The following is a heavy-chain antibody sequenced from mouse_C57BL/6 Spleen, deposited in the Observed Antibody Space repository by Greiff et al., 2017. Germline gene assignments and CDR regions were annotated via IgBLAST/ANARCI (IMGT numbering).Heavy chain of an antibody. CDR3: AMDYYAYEGAMDY. Sequence: DVKLQESGPGLVKPSQSLSLTCSVTGYSITSGYYWNWIRQFPGNQLEWMGYISYDGSNNYNPSLKNRISITRDTSKNQFFLKLNSVTTEDTATYYCAMDYYAYEGAMDYWGQGTSVTVSS. CDR2: ISYDGSN. V-gene: IGHV3-6*01. D-gene: IGHD2-2*01. J-gene: IGHJ4*01. CDR1: GYSITSGYY.